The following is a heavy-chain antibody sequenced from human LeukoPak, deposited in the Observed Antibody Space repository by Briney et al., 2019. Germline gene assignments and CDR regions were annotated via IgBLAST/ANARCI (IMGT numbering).Heavy chain of an antibody. V-gene: IGHV4-4*07. CDR1: GGSISSYY. CDR3: ARHDYNWFHP. CDR2: IYTNEST. D-gene: IGHD2-21*02. J-gene: IGHJ5*02. Sequence: NSSETLSLTCTVSGGSISSYYWSWIRQPAGKGLEWIGRIYTNESTNYNPSLKSRVTMSVDTSKNQFSLRLSSVTAADTAVYYCARHDYNWFHPWGQGTLVTVSS.